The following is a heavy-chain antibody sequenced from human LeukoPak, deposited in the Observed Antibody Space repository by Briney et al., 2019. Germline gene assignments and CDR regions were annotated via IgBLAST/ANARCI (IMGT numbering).Heavy chain of an antibody. CDR2: IKQDGSEK. D-gene: IGHD6-19*01. CDR3: ARGGVAVAGTFYYYGMDV. V-gene: IGHV3-7*02. Sequence: GGSLRLSCAASGFTFSSYWMSWVRQAPGKGLEWVANIKQDGSEKYYVDSVKGRFTISRDNSKNTLYLQMNSLRAEDTAVYYCARGGVAVAGTFYYYGMDVWGQGTTVTVSS. J-gene: IGHJ6*02. CDR1: GFTFSSYW.